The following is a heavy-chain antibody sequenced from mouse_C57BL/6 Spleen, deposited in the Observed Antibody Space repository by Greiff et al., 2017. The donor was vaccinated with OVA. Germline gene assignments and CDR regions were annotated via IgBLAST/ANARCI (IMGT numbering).Heavy chain of an antibody. V-gene: IGHV3-6*01. CDR3: ARHSFDY. CDR2: ISYDGSN. J-gene: IGHJ2*01. Sequence: EVQLQQSGPGLVKPSQSLSLTCSVTGYSITSGYYWNWIRQFPGNKLEWMGYISYDGSNNYNPSLKNRISITRDTSKNQFFLKLNSVTTEDTATYYCARHSFDYWGQGTTLTVSS. CDR1: GYSITSGYY.